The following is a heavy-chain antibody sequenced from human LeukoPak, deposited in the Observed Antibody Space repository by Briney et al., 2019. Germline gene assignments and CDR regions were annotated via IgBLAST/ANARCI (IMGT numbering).Heavy chain of an antibody. D-gene: IGHD4-17*01. Sequence: PGGSLRLSCAASGFTFSSYSMNWVRQAPGKGLEWVSSISSSSSYIYYADSVKGRFTISRDNAKNSLYMQMNILKVEDTAVYYCARGDLECTVTTFGFWGQGTPVTVSS. CDR2: ISSSSSYI. V-gene: IGHV3-21*06. CDR3: ARGDLECTVTTFGF. CDR1: GFTFSSYS. J-gene: IGHJ4*02.